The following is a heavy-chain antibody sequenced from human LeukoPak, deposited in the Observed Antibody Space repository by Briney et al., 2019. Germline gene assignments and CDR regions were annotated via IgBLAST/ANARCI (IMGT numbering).Heavy chain of an antibody. CDR2: ISWNSGSI. Sequence: PGRSLRLSCAASGFTFDDYAMHWVRQAPGKGLEWVSGISWNSGSIGYADSVKGRFTISRDNAKNSLYLQMNSLRAGDTALYYCAKDRHYDWYFDLWGRGTPVTVSS. V-gene: IGHV3-9*01. CDR3: AKDRHYDWYFDL. D-gene: IGHD4-17*01. J-gene: IGHJ2*01. CDR1: GFTFDDYA.